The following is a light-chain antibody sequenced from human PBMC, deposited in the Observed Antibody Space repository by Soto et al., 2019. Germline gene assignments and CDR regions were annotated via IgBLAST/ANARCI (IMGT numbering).Light chain of an antibody. CDR1: SSNIGSNT. CDR3: AAWYDSLNGYV. J-gene: IGLJ1*01. Sequence: QSVLTQPPSASGTPGQRVTISCSGSSSNIGSNTVNWYQQLPGTAPKLLIYRNNQRPSGVADRFSGSKSGTSASLAISGLQSEDEADYYCAAWYDSLNGYVFGTGTKVTVL. CDR2: RNN. V-gene: IGLV1-44*01.